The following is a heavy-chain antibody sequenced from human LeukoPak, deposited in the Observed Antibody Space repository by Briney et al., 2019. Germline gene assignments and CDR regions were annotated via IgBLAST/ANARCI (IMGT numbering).Heavy chain of an antibody. CDR3: VRGFYSPHY. CDR2: IYYSGRT. CDR1: GGSISSDY. V-gene: IGHV4-59*01. J-gene: IGHJ4*02. Sequence: SETLSLTCTVSGGSISSDYWSWIRQPPGKGLEWIGYIYYSGRTYYNPSLKSRITISVDASKNQFSLKLSSVTAADTAVYYCVRGFYSPHYWGQGTLVTVSS. D-gene: IGHD4-11*01.